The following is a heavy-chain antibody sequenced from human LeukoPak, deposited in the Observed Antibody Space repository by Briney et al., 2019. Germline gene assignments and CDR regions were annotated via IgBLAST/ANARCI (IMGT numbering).Heavy chain of an antibody. CDR2: IYTSGST. D-gene: IGHD3-10*01. CDR3: ARGQPYGSGSYYRDPAEHFQH. V-gene: IGHV4-4*07. Sequence: SETLSLTCTVSGGSISSYYWSWVRQPAGKGLEWIGRIYTSGSTNYNPSLKSRVTMSVDTSKNQFSLKLSSVTAADTAVYYCARGQPYGSGSYYRDPAEHFQHWGQGTLVTVSS. J-gene: IGHJ1*01. CDR1: GGSISSYY.